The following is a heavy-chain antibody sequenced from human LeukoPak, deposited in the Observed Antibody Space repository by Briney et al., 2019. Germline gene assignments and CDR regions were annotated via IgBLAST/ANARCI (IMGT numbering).Heavy chain of an antibody. J-gene: IGHJ2*01. CDR1: GESFSGYY. D-gene: IGHD4-17*01. CDR3: ARRTTVIRYFDL. V-gene: IGHV4-34*01. Sequence: PSETLSLTCAVYGESFSGYYWSWIRQPPGKGLEWIGEINHSGSTNYNPSLKSRVTISVDTSKNQFSLKLSSVTAADTAVYYCARRTTVIRYFDLWGRGTLVTVSS. CDR2: INHSGST.